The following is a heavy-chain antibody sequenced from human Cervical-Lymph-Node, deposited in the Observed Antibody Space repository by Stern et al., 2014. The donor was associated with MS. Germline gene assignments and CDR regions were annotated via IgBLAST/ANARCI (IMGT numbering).Heavy chain of an antibody. CDR3: AREVAAAGYYYYGMDV. J-gene: IGHJ6*02. V-gene: IGHV1-46*03. CDR2: INPSGGST. Sequence: QVQLGQSGAEVKKPGASVKVSCKASGYTFTSYYMHWVRQAPGQGLEWMGIINPSGGSTSYAQKFQGRVTMTRDTSTSTVYMELSSLRSEDTAVYYCAREVAAAGYYYYGMDVWGQGTTVTVSS. D-gene: IGHD6-13*01. CDR1: GYTFTSYY.